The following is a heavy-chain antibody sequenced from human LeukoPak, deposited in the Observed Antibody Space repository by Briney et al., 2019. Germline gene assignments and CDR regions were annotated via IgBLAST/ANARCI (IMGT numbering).Heavy chain of an antibody. V-gene: IGHV4-38-2*02. CDR2: IYHSGST. Sequence: PSETLSLTCTVSGYSISSGYYWGWSRQPPGRGLEWIGSIYHSGSTYYNPSLKSRVTISVDTSKNQFSLTLSTVTAADTAVYYYARALLYAFSSGSKDSWDQGTMVTASS. J-gene: IGHJ3*02. CDR1: GYSISSGYY. CDR3: ARALLYAFSSGSKDS. D-gene: IGHD3-3*01.